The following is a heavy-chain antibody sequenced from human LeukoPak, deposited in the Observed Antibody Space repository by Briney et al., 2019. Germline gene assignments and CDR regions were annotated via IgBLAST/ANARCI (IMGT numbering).Heavy chain of an antibody. CDR1: GGSFSGYY. CDR3: ARVSEYSSSWADWYFDL. Sequence: SETLSLTCAVYGGSFSGYYWSWIRQPPGKGLEWIGEINHSGSTNYNPSLKSRVTISVDTSKNQFSLKLSSVTAADTAVYYCARVSEYSSSWADWYFDLWGRGTLVTVSS. D-gene: IGHD6-13*01. V-gene: IGHV4-34*01. J-gene: IGHJ2*01. CDR2: INHSGST.